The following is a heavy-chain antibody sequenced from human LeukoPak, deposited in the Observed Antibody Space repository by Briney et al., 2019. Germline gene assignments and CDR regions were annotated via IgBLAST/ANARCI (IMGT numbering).Heavy chain of an antibody. V-gene: IGHV3-21*01. CDR3: ARDKMATIDY. Sequence: KPGGSLRLSCAASGFTFSSYSMNWVRQAPGKGLEWVSSISSSSSYIYYADSVKVRFTISRDNAKNSLYLQMNSLRAEDTAVYYCARDKMATIDYWGQGTLVTVSS. CDR1: GFTFSSYS. D-gene: IGHD5-24*01. CDR2: ISSSSSYI. J-gene: IGHJ4*02.